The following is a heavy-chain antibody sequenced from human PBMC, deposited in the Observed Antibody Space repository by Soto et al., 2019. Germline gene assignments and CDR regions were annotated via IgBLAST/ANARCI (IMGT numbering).Heavy chain of an antibody. J-gene: IGHJ4*02. V-gene: IGHV4-59*08. CDR3: ARQRVRGDYDS. CDR2: IYFNEST. D-gene: IGHD3-3*01. Sequence: SETLSLTCTVSGGSISSYYWSWIRQPPGKGLEWIRNIYFNESTNSYPSLKSRVTISIDTSKNRFSLKVNSVTAADTAVYHCARQRVRGDYDSGRQGNLVTGSS. CDR1: GGSISSYY.